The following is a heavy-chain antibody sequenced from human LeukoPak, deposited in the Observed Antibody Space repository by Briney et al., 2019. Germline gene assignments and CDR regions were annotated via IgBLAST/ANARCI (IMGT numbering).Heavy chain of an antibody. Sequence: PGRSLRLSCAASGFTFSTSGMHWVRQAPGKGLEWVAVISYDGSDKHYADSVKGRFTISRDNSKNTLYLQMNSLRTEDTAVYHCAKWRRGHYYGSGTELDYWGQGTLVTVSS. CDR3: AKWRRGHYYGSGTELDY. CDR1: GFTFSTSG. J-gene: IGHJ4*02. V-gene: IGHV3-30*18. D-gene: IGHD3-10*01. CDR2: ISYDGSDK.